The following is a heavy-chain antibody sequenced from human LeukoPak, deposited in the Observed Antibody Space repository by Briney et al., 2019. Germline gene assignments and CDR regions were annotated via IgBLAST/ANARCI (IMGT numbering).Heavy chain of an antibody. V-gene: IGHV3-48*04. CDR2: ITNDSTNI. Sequence: QSGGSLRLSCAASGFTFSNYRLTWVRQAPGGGLEWVSSITNDSTNIYYADSVKGRFTISRDNAKNSLFPQMNSLRADDAAVYYCVRDWGYWGQGALVTVSS. D-gene: IGHD3-22*01. CDR1: GFTFSNYR. CDR3: VRDWGY. J-gene: IGHJ4*02.